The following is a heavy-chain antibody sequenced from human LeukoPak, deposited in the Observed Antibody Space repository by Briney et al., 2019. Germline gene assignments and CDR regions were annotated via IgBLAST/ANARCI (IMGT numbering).Heavy chain of an antibody. CDR3: ATSGYSGSY. V-gene: IGHV3-7*01. J-gene: IGHJ4*02. Sequence: GGSLRLSCAASGFTFSSYMMTWVRQAPGKGLEWVANIKPDGGEKFYVDSVRGRFTISRDNAKNTLYLQMNSLRAEDTAVYYCATSGYSGSYWGQGTLVTVSS. D-gene: IGHD5-12*01. CDR1: GFTFSSYM. CDR2: IKPDGGEK.